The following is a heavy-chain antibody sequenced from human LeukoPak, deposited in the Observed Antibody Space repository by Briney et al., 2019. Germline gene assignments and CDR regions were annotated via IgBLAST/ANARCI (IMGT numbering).Heavy chain of an antibody. CDR3: ARLRSRYSSSWEFDY. Sequence: SETLSLTCTVSGGSISSSSYYWGWSRQPPGKGLEWIGSIYYSGSTYDNPSLKRRVTISVDTSKNHFSLELSSVTAADTAVYYCARLRSRYSSSWEFDYWGQGTLVTVSS. D-gene: IGHD6-13*01. CDR1: GGSISSSSYY. CDR2: IYYSGST. J-gene: IGHJ4*02. V-gene: IGHV4-39*01.